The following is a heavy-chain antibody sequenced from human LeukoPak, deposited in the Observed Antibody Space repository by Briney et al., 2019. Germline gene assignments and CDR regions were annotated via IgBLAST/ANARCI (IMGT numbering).Heavy chain of an antibody. V-gene: IGHV4-31*01. CDR3: AAFLNYYDSSGYPSDY. CDR1: GRSISSAGYY. CDR2: IYYSGST. Sequence: SETLSLTCTLSGRSISSAGYYWPWIRQHRGKGLEWIGYIYYSGSTYYNPSLESLVSISVDTSKNHFSLKLTSMTAADTAVYYCAAFLNYYDSSGYPSDYWGQGTLVTVSS. D-gene: IGHD3-22*01. J-gene: IGHJ4*02.